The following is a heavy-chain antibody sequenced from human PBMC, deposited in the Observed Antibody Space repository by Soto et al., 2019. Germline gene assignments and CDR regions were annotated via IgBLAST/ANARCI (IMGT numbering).Heavy chain of an antibody. CDR1: GFTFSSYG. Sequence: QVQLVESGGGVVQPGRSLRLSCAASGFTFSSYGMHWVRQAPGKGLERVAVISYDGSNKYYADSVKGGVTISRDNSQNQLYLQMNSLIAEDTAVYYGAKDVVPAAEGYYFDYWGQGTLVTVSS. CDR3: AKDVVPAAEGYYFDY. CDR2: ISYDGSNK. V-gene: IGHV3-30*18. D-gene: IGHD2-2*01. J-gene: IGHJ4*02.